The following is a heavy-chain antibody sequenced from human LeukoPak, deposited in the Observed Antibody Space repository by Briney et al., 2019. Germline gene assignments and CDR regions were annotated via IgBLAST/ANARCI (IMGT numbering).Heavy chain of an antibody. CDR2: FNPSGDTT. CDR3: ARGGPYCSGGSCYGDFDY. V-gene: IGHV1-46*01. Sequence: ASVKVSCRASGYTFTVYYIHWVRQAPGQGLEWVGIFNPSGDTTSYAQKLQGRVTMTTDTSTSTAHMELRSLRSDDTAVYYCARGGPYCSGGSCYGDFDYWGQGTLVTVSS. J-gene: IGHJ4*02. CDR1: GYTFTVYY. D-gene: IGHD2-15*01.